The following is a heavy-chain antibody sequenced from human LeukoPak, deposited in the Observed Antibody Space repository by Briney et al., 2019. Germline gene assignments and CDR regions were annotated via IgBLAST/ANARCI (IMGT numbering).Heavy chain of an antibody. CDR2: IYPRDGST. J-gene: IGHJ4*02. CDR3: ARDQEGFDY. Sequence: ASVKVSCKASGYTFTSNYIHWVRQAPGQGLEWMGMIYPRDGSTSYAQKSQGRVTVTRDTSTSTVHIELSGLRSEDTAVYYCARDQEGFDYWGQGTLVTVSS. V-gene: IGHV1-46*01. CDR1: GYTFTSNY.